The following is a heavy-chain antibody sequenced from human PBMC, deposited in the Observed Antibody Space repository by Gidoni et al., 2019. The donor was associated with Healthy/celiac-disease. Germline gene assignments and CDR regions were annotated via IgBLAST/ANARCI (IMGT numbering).Heavy chain of an antibody. V-gene: IGHV3-48*01. CDR3: ARDSYYYYMDV. J-gene: IGHJ6*03. Sequence: GKGLEWVSYISSSSSTIYYDDSVKGRFTISRDNAKNSLYLQMNSLRAEDTAVYYCARDSYYYYMDVWGKGTTVTFSS. CDR2: ISSSSSTI.